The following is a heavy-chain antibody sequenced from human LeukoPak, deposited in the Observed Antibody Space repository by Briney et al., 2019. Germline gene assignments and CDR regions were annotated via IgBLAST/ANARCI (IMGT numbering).Heavy chain of an antibody. CDR1: GFTFSTYT. Sequence: PGGSLRLSCAASGFTFSTYTMNWVRQAPGKGLEWVSSISSTNTYIYYADPVRGRFTISRDNAKSSMYLQVNSLRVEDTAVYYWARALVINVARGVDGMDVWGQGTTVTVSS. CDR2: ISSTNTYI. J-gene: IGHJ6*02. V-gene: IGHV3-21*01. D-gene: IGHD3-10*01. CDR3: ARALVINVARGVDGMDV.